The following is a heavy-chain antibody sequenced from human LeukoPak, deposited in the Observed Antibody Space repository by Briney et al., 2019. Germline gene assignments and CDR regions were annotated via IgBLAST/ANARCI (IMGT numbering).Heavy chain of an antibody. CDR3: ARGTAVVY. V-gene: IGHV4-59*01. CDR1: GGSITGYS. CDR2: ISYRGAT. Sequence: KSSETLSLTCTVSGGSITGYSWSWFRQSPVKGLEWIGYISYRGATNSNPSLKGRVTVSLDMSKNQFSLKLNSVTAADTAVYYCARGTAVVYWGQGTLVTVSS. J-gene: IGHJ4*02. D-gene: IGHD4-23*01.